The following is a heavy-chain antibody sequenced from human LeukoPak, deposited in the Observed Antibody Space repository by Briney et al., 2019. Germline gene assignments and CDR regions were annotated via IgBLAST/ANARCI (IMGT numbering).Heavy chain of an antibody. Sequence: ASVKVSCKASGYTFTGYYMHWVRPAPGQGLEWMGWINPNSGGTNYAQKFQGWVTMTKDTSISTAYMELSRLRSDDTAVYYCARVLYSGSYLGGAFDIWGQGTMVTVSS. CDR3: ARVLYSGSYLGGAFDI. D-gene: IGHD1-26*01. J-gene: IGHJ3*02. CDR2: INPNSGGT. V-gene: IGHV1-2*04. CDR1: GYTFTGYY.